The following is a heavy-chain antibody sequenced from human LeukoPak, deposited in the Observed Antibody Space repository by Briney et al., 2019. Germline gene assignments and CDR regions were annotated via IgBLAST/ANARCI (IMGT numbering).Heavy chain of an antibody. D-gene: IGHD3-22*01. J-gene: IGHJ1*01. CDR1: GYTFTSYY. V-gene: IGHV1-46*01. Sequence: GASVKVSCKASGYTFTSYYIHWVRQAPGQGLEWMGIINPSGGSTSYAQKFQGRVTMTRDTSISTAYMELSRLRSDDTAVYYCARGYYDSSDFEYFQHWGQGTLVTVSS. CDR2: INPSGGST. CDR3: ARGYYDSSDFEYFQH.